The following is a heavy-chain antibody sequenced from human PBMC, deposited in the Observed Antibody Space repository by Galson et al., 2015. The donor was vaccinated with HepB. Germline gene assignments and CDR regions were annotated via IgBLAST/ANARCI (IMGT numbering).Heavy chain of an antibody. CDR1: GFTFSDYY. D-gene: IGHD6-25*01. CDR2: ISSSSSYG. J-gene: IGHJ5*02. Sequence: SLRLSCAASGFTFSDYYMNWIRQAPGKGLEWVSYISSSSSYGIYEDSVKGRFTISRDNAKNSLYLQMNSLRAEDTAVYYCARVASPLRQRAHNWFDPWGQGTLVTVSS. V-gene: IGHV3-11*06. CDR3: ARVASPLRQRAHNWFDP.